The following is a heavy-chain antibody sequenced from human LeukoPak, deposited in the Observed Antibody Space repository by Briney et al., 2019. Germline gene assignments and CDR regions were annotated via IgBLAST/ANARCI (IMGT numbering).Heavy chain of an antibody. V-gene: IGHV1-8*01. CDR1: GYTFTSYD. CDR2: MNPNSGNT. J-gene: IGHJ5*02. Sequence: ASVKVSCKASGYTFTSYDINWVRQATGQGLEWMGWMNPNSGNTGYAQKFQGRVTMTRNTSISTAYMELSSLRSEDTAVYYCARGPAMVRGVIANWFDPWGQGTLVTVSS. CDR3: ARGPAMVRGVIANWFDP. D-gene: IGHD3-10*01.